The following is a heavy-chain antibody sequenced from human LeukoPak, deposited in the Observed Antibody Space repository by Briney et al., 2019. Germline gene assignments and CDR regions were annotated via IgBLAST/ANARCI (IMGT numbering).Heavy chain of an antibody. CDR1: GFTFSSYA. CDR2: ISGSGGST. D-gene: IGHD1/OR15-1a*01. V-gene: IGHV3-23*01. CDR3: AKWREQTVLPLFDY. Sequence: GGSLRLSCAASGFTFSSYAMSWVRQAPGKGLEWVSAISGSGGSTYYADSVKGRFTISRDNSKNTLYLQTNSLRAEDTAVYYCAKWREQTVLPLFDYWGQGTLVTVSS. J-gene: IGHJ4*02.